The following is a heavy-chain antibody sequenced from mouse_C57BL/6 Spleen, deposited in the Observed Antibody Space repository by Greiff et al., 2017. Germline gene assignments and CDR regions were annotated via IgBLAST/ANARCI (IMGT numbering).Heavy chain of an antibody. D-gene: IGHD1-3*01. V-gene: IGHV1-50*01. CDR3: ARISGLYCFDY. J-gene: IGHJ2*01. CDR1: GYTFTSYW. CDR2: IDPSDSHT. Sequence: QVQLQQPGAELVKPGASVKLSCKASGYTFTSYWLQWVKQRPGQGLEWIGVIDPSDSHTNYNQKFKGKATFTVDTSSSTAYMQLSSLTSEDSAVYYCARISGLYCFDYWGQGTTLTVSS.